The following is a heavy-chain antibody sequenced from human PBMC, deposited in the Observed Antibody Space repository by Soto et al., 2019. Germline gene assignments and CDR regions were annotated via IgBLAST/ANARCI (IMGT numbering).Heavy chain of an antibody. V-gene: IGHV3-48*02. Sequence: PGGSLRRSCAASGFTFSSYSMNWVRQAPGKGLEWVSYISSSSTIYYADSVKGRFTISRDNAKNSLYLQMNSLRDEDTAVYYCARDLPIYFDYRGQGTLVTASS. CDR3: ARDLPIYFDY. CDR1: GFTFSSYS. D-gene: IGHD3-3*01. J-gene: IGHJ4*02. CDR2: ISSSSTI.